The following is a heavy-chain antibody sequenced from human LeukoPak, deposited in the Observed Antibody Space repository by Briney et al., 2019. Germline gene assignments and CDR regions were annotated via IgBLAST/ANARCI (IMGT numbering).Heavy chain of an antibody. J-gene: IGHJ6*02. CDR2: IYYSGST. CDR1: GGSISSGGYY. V-gene: IGHV4-31*03. D-gene: IGHD3-3*01. Sequence: PSETLSLTCTVSGGSISSGGYYWSWIRQHPGKGLEWIGYIYYSGSTYYNPSLKSRVTISVDTPKNQFSLKLSSVTAADTAVYYCARDIYDFWSGDSGMDVWGQGTTVTVSS. CDR3: ARDIYDFWSGDSGMDV.